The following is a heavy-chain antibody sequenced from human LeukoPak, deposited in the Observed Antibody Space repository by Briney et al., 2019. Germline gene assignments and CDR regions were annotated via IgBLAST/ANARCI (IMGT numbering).Heavy chain of an antibody. J-gene: IGHJ4*02. CDR3: ARDLLYSSGRYVDY. CDR2: INHSGST. Sequence: PSETLSLTCAVYGGSFSGYYWSWIRQPPGKGLEWIGEINHSGSTNYNPSLKSRVTISIDTSKNQFSLKLSSVTAADTAVYYCARDLLYSSGRYVDYWGQGTLVTVSS. V-gene: IGHV4-34*01. D-gene: IGHD6-19*01. CDR1: GGSFSGYY.